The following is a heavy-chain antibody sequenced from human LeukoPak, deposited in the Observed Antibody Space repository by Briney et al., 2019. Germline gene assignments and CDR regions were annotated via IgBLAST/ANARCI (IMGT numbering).Heavy chain of an antibody. D-gene: IGHD3-10*01. CDR1: GFTLSTYG. CDR2: ASYDGSIK. J-gene: IGHJ5*02. Sequence: GGSLRLSCVASGFTLSTYGMHWVRQAPGKGLEWVAIASYDGSIKHYADSVKGRFTISRDTSKNTLYLQMNSLRAEDTAVYYCAKDFYAFSGSGQNWFDPWGQGTLVTVSS. CDR3: AKDFYAFSGSGQNWFDP. V-gene: IGHV3-30*18.